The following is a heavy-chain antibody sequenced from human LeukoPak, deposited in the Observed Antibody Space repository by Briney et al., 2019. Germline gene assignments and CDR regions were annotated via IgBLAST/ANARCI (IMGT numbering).Heavy chain of an antibody. CDR1: GFTFSTYT. J-gene: IGHJ4*02. V-gene: IGHV3-23*01. CDR3: AIDPNWGTHS. Sequence: PGGSLRLSCVASGFTFSTYTMYWVRHPPGKGLEWVSIICTSGGGIHYADSVKGRFTISRDNSKNALYLQMNSLRVEDTAVYYCAIDPNWGTHSWGQGVLVTVSS. CDR2: ICTSGGGI. D-gene: IGHD7-27*01.